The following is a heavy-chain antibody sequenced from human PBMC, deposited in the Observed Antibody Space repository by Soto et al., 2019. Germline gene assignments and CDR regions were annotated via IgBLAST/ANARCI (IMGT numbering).Heavy chain of an antibody. CDR2: TYYRSKWYN. CDR3: ARESLGRGWYPYYYYGMDV. CDR1: GDSVSSNSAA. Sequence: LSQTLSLTCXISGDSVSSNSAAWNWIRQSPSRGLEWLGRTYYRSKWYNDYAVSVKSRITINPDTSKNQFSLQLNSVTPEDTAVYYCARESLGRGWYPYYYYGMDVWGHGTTVTVSS. V-gene: IGHV6-1*01. J-gene: IGHJ6*02. D-gene: IGHD6-19*01.